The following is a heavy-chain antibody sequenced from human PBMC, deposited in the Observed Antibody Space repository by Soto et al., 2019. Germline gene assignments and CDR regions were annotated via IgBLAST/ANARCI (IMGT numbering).Heavy chain of an antibody. J-gene: IGHJ6*03. CDR1: GYTFTSYG. D-gene: IGHD2-15*01. CDR3: GRVWGVYCSGGSCYSDYYYYYMDV. Sequence: ASVKVSCKASGYTFTSYGISWVRQAPGQGLEWMGWISAYNGNTNYAQKLQGRVTMTTDTSTSTAYMELRSLRSDDTAVYYCGRVWGVYCSGGSCYSDYYYYYMDVWGKGTTVTVSS. CDR2: ISAYNGNT. V-gene: IGHV1-18*01.